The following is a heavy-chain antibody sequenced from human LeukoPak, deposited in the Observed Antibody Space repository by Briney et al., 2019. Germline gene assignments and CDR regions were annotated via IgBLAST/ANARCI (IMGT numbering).Heavy chain of an antibody. J-gene: IGHJ4*02. V-gene: IGHV4-34*01. Sequence: SETLSLTCAVYGGSFSGYYWSWIRQPPGKGLEWIGEINHSGSTNYNPSLKSRVTISVDTSKNQFSLKLSSVTAADTAVYYCARVSSSSDRSGVQKDYWGQGTLVTVSS. CDR1: GGSFSGYY. CDR2: INHSGST. D-gene: IGHD6-6*01. CDR3: ARVSSSSDRSGVQKDY.